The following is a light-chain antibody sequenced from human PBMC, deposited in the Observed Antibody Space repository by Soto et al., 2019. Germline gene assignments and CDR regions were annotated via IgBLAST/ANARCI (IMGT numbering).Light chain of an antibody. CDR2: EVT. Sequence: QSALSQPPSASGSPGQSVTISCTGTSSDVGAYDYVSWYQQYPGKAPKLMIYEVTKRPSGVPDRFSGSKSGNTASLTVSGLQAEDEADYYCSSYAGSNNFVVFGGGIKVTVL. CDR3: SSYAGSNNFVV. CDR1: SSDVGAYDY. J-gene: IGLJ3*02. V-gene: IGLV2-8*01.